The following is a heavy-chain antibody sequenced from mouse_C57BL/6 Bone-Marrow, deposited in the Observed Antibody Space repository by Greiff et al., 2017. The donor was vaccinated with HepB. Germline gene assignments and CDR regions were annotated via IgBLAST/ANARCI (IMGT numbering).Heavy chain of an antibody. CDR3: ARANSSSYYYAMDY. CDR1: GYTFTSYW. J-gene: IGHJ4*01. Sequence: QVQLQQPGTELVKPGASVKLSCKASGYTFTSYWMHWVKQRPGQGLEWIGNINPSNGGTNYNENFKSKATLTVDISSSTAYMQLSRLTSEDSAVYYCARANSSSYYYAMDYWGQGTSVTVSS. CDR2: INPSNGGT. V-gene: IGHV1-53*01. D-gene: IGHD1-1*01.